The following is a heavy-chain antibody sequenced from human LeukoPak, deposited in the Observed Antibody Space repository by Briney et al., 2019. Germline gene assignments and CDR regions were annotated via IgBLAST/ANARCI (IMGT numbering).Heavy chain of an antibody. CDR2: IIPIFGTA. CDR1: GGTFSSYA. J-gene: IGHJ4*02. D-gene: IGHD3-16*01. Sequence: SVKVSCKASGGTFSSYAISWVRQAPGQGLEWMGGIIPIFGTANYAQKFQGRVTMTSDSSISTAFMELSSLRSEDTAIYYCVRTPPNWGFDYWGQGTLVTVSS. V-gene: IGHV1-69*05. CDR3: VRTPPNWGFDY.